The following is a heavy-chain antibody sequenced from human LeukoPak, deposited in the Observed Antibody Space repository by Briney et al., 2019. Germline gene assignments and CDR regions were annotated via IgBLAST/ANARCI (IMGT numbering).Heavy chain of an antibody. CDR2: ISGSGGSS. CDR3: AKPLRDAGSFNYPYFDF. D-gene: IGHD5-24*01. V-gene: IGHV3-23*01. J-gene: IGHJ4*02. Sequence: GGSLRLSCAASGFTFTNYAMNWVRQAPGKGLEWVSAISGSGGSSSYADFVRGRFTISRDNSNNMLYLQMNSLRAEDTAVYYCAKPLRDAGSFNYPYFDFWGQGTLVTVSS. CDR1: GFTFTNYA.